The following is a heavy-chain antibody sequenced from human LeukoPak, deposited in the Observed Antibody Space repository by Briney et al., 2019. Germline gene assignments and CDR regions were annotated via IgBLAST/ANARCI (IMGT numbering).Heavy chain of an antibody. CDR1: GYTFISYG. CDR3: ARGGRDGHFDY. J-gene: IGHJ4*02. Sequence: ASVKVSCKASGYTFISYGISWVRQAPGQGLEWMGWISAYNGNTHYAQNFQGRVTMTIDTSTSTVYMELRSLRYDDTAVYYCARGGRDGHFDYWGQGTLVTVSS. CDR2: ISAYNGNT. D-gene: IGHD5-24*01. V-gene: IGHV1-18*01.